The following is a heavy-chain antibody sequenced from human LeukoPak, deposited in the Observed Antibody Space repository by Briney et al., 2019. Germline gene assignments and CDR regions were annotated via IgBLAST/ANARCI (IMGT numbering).Heavy chain of an antibody. D-gene: IGHD3-22*01. CDR1: GYTFTGYY. CDR3: ARLRPMSRRWFDP. V-gene: IGHV7-4-1*02. Sequence: GASVKVSCKASGYTFTGYYMHWVRQAPGQGLEWMGWINTNTGNPTYAQGFTGRFAFSLDTSVSTAYLQISSLKAEDTAVYYCARLRPMSRRWFDPWGQGTLVTVSS. CDR2: INTNTGNP. J-gene: IGHJ5*02.